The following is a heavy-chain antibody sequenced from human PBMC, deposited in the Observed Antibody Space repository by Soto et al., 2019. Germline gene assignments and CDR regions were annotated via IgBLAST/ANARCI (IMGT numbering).Heavy chain of an antibody. Sequence: ASVKVSCKASGYSFTNNDVSWVRQATGQGLEWMGWMNPGSGDTGYAQKFQGRVTMTRDISIATAYMELSSLRSDDTAIYYCARMEAFGSLNWFDPWGQGTLVTVSS. J-gene: IGHJ5*02. CDR1: GYSFTNND. CDR2: MNPGSGDT. V-gene: IGHV1-8*01. CDR3: ARMEAFGSLNWFDP. D-gene: IGHD3-10*01.